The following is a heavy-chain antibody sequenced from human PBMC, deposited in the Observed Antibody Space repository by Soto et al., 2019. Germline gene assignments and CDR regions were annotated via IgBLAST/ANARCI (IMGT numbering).Heavy chain of an antibody. CDR1: GYTFTSYY. CDR2: FDPEDGET. Sequence: ASVEVACKASGYTFTSYYMHWVRQAPGKGLEWMGGFDPEDGETIYAQKFQGRVTMTEDTSTDTASMELSSLRSEDSAVYYCATDLRGHSDGRYYCYGMDVWGQGPTVTVSS. D-gene: IGHD5-18*01. V-gene: IGHV1-24*01. J-gene: IGHJ6*02. CDR3: ATDLRGHSDGRYYCYGMDV.